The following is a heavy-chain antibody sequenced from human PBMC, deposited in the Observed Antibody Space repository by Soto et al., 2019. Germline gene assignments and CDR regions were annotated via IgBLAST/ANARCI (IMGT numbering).Heavy chain of an antibody. D-gene: IGHD2-2*02. CDR2: IIPILGIA. CDR1: GGTFSSYT. CDR3: ARAVPQQPAIKTTTSFDI. J-gene: IGHJ3*02. Sequence: QVQLVQSGAEVKKPGSSVKVSCKASGGTFSSYTISWVRQAPGQGLEWMGRIIPILGIANYAQKFQGRVTITANNTTSTAYMELSSLSSDDTAFYYCARAVPQQPAIKTTTSFDIWGQGTMVTVSS. V-gene: IGHV1-69*02.